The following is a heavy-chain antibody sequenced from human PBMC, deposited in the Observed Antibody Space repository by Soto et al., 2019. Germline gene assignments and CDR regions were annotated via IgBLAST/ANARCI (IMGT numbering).Heavy chain of an antibody. J-gene: IGHJ6*03. V-gene: IGHV3-33*01. CDR1: GFTFSNYG. D-gene: IGHD3-10*02. Sequence: QVQLVESGGGVVQPGRSLRLSCAASGFTFSNYGMHWVRQAPGKGLEWVAGIWYDGSNKYYGDSVKGRFTISRDNSKNTPLQQMNSLRVEDTAVYYCARPREYQGLSRYVNDDMDVWGKGTMVTVSS. CDR3: ARPREYQGLSRYVNDDMDV. CDR2: IWYDGSNK.